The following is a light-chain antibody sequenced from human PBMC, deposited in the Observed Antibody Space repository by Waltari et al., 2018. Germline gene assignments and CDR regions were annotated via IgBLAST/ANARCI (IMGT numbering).Light chain of an antibody. V-gene: IGKV4-1*01. CDR2: WAS. Sequence: DIVMTQSPDSLAASLGDRATINCQSSQSVLYSSNNKNYLAWYQQKPGQPPKLLIYWASTRESGVPDRFSGSGSGTDFTLTISSLQAEDVAVYYCQQYYSTPLTFGGGTKVEIK. CDR3: QQYYSTPLT. J-gene: IGKJ4*01. CDR1: QSVLYSSNNKNY.